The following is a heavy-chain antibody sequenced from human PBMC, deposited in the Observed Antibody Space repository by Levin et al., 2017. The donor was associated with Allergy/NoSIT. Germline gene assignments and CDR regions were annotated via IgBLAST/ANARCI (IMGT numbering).Heavy chain of an antibody. D-gene: IGHD3-3*02. CDR2: ISYDGNNT. CDR1: GFTFRSYG. J-gene: IGHJ3*01. V-gene: IGHV3-30*18. Sequence: GGSLRLSCTASGFTFRSYGMHWVRQAPGKGLEWVAAISYDGNNTYYVDSVKGRFIISRDNSKNTLYVQMNSLRAEDTAVYSCAKTSFMATNAAFPVWGQGTMVTVSS. CDR3: AKTSFMATNAAFPV.